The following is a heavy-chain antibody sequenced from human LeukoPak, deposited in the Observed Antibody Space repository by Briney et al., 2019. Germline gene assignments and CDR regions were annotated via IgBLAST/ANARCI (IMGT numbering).Heavy chain of an antibody. Sequence: GGSLRLSCAASGFTFSDYYMSWIRQAPGKGLEWVSYISNSSSTIYYADSVKGRFTISRDNAKNSLYLQMNSLRAEDAAVYYCARDRLVVRGSIWFDPWGQGTLVTVSS. CDR3: ARDRLVVRGSIWFDP. J-gene: IGHJ5*02. CDR1: GFTFSDYY. V-gene: IGHV3-11*04. D-gene: IGHD3-10*01. CDR2: ISNSSSTI.